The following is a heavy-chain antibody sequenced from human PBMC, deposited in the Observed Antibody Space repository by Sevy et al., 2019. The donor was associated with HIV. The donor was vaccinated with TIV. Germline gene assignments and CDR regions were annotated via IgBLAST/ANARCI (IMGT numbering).Heavy chain of an antibody. CDR3: ARDFTVFGVVSGIDY. CDR1: GFTFRTYS. D-gene: IGHD3-3*01. Sequence: GGSLRPSCAASGFTFRTYSMNWVRQAPGKGLEWLSSISDDSRYIYYSDSVKGRFTISRANAKNFLFLQMNNLRVEDTAIYYCARDFTVFGVVSGIDYWGQGNLVTVSS. CDR2: ISDDSRYI. V-gene: IGHV3-21*04. J-gene: IGHJ4*02.